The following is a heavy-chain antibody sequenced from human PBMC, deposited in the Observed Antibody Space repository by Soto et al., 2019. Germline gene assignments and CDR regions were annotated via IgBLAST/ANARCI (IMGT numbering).Heavy chain of an antibody. CDR1: GLTFSNYA. CDR3: ATPIGGLFFDS. V-gene: IGHV3-23*01. J-gene: IGHJ4*02. CDR2: IGGRGGTT. Sequence: GGSLRLSCVASGLTFSNYAMAWVRQAPGKGLEWVSLIGGRGGTTKYADSVKGRFSISRDDSKTTLYLQMNTLEAEDTAIYYCATPIGGLFFDSWAQGTLVTVSS.